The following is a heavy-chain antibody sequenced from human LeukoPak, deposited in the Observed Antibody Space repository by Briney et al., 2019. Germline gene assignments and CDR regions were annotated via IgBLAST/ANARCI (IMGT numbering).Heavy chain of an antibody. D-gene: IGHD5-18*01. CDR3: AKDIGPWDTAIKSDPGIYGMDV. Sequence: GRSLRLSCAASGFTFDDYAMHWVRQAPGKGLEWVSGISWNSGSIGYAYSVKGRFTISRDNAKNSLYLQMNSLRAEDTALYYCAKDIGPWDTAIKSDPGIYGMDVWGQGTTVTVSS. CDR1: GFTFDDYA. V-gene: IGHV3-9*01. CDR2: ISWNSGSI. J-gene: IGHJ6*02.